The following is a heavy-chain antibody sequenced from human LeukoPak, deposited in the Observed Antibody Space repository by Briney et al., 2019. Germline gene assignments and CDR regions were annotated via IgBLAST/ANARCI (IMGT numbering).Heavy chain of an antibody. CDR1: GFTFNSYS. CDR2: ISSSSSYI. J-gene: IGHJ5*02. Sequence: NPGGSLRLSCAVSGFTFNSYSINWVRQAPGKGLEWDSSISSSSSYISYADSVRGRFTISRDNAKNSLYLQMNSLRTEDTAVYYCVRDASRWFDPWGQGTLVTVSS. V-gene: IGHV3-21*01. D-gene: IGHD6-6*01. CDR3: VRDASRWFDP.